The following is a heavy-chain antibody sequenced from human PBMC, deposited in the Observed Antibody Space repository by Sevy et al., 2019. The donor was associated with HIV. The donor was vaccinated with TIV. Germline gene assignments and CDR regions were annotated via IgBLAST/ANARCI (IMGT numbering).Heavy chain of an antibody. D-gene: IGHD6-13*01. CDR2: IYHSGST. CDR1: GYSISSGYY. CDR3: ARAYSSSPPASMDV. Sequence: SETLSLTCAVSGYSISSGYYWGWIRQPPGKGLEWIGSIYHSGSTYYNPSLKSRVTISVDTSKNQFSLKLSSVTAAGTAVYYCARAYSSSPPASMDVWGKGTTVTVSS. J-gene: IGHJ6*04. V-gene: IGHV4-38-2*01.